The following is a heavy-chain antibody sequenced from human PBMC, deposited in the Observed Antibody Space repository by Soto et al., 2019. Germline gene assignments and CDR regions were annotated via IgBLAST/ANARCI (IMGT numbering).Heavy chain of an antibody. D-gene: IGHD2-21*02. J-gene: IGHJ6*02. CDR1: GYTFTSYG. CDR2: ISAYSGDT. Sequence: QVQLVQSGAEVKEPGASVKVSCNASGYTFTSYGITWVRQAPGQGLEWMGWISAYSGDTNYAQNLQGRVTMTEDTSTRTAYMELRSLRSDDTAVYYCARDDSQGLRYYYYYGMDVWGPGTTVAVSS. V-gene: IGHV1-18*01. CDR3: ARDDSQGLRYYYYYGMDV.